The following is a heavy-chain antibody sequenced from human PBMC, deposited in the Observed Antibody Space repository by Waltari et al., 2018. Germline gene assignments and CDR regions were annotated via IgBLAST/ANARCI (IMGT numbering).Heavy chain of an antibody. D-gene: IGHD2-2*01. Sequence: QVQLQESGPGLVKPSQTLSLTCTVSGGSISSGSYYWSWIRQPAGKGLEWIGRIYTSGSTNYNPSLKRRVTISVDTSKNQFSLKLSSVTATDTAVYYCARSQLTYPVSGAFDIWGQGTMVTVSS. CDR1: GGSISSGSYY. CDR2: IYTSGST. CDR3: ARSQLTYPVSGAFDI. J-gene: IGHJ3*02. V-gene: IGHV4-61*02.